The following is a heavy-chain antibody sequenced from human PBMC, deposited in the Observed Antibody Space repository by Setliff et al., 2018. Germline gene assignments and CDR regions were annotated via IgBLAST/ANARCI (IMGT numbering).Heavy chain of an antibody. CDR2: ISPHTGNT. CDR1: GYTFSVYG. V-gene: IGHV1-18*01. Sequence: ASVKVSCKASGYTFSVYGISWVRQAPGQGLEWMGWISPHTGNTFYAPQFQGRVIMTTDTSTNTAYMDLRSLRSDDTAVYYCERLVRYCTTTTCQRTSGDDFWGQGTLVTVSS. J-gene: IGHJ4*02. D-gene: IGHD2-2*01. CDR3: ERLVRYCTTTTCQRTSGDDF.